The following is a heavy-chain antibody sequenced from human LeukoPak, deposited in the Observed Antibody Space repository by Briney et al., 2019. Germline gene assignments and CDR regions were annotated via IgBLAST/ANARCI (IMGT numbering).Heavy chain of an antibody. D-gene: IGHD3-9*01. CDR3: TPEARDILTGGYYYGMGV. J-gene: IGHJ6*02. CDR2: IKSKTDGGTT. CDR1: GFTFSNAW. V-gene: IGHV3-15*01. Sequence: GGSLRLSCAASGFTFSNAWMSWVRQAPGKGLEWVGRIKSKTDGGTTDYAAPVKGRFTISRDDSKNTLYLQMNSLKTEDTAVYYCTPEARDILTGGYYYGMGVWGQGTTVIVSS.